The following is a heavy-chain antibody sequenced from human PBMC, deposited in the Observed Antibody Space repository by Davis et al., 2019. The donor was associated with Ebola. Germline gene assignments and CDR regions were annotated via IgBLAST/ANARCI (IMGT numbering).Heavy chain of an antibody. CDR3: AKPPSSSSPYGMDV. Sequence: AASVKVSCKASGNTFTGYYIHWVRQAPGQGLEWMGWINPDTGDTNFAQKFVGRITMTRDTSTSTVYMELSSLRSEDTAVYYCAKPPSSSSPYGMDVWGQGTTVTVSS. V-gene: IGHV1-2*02. J-gene: IGHJ6*02. CDR1: GNTFTGYY. D-gene: IGHD6-6*01. CDR2: INPDTGDT.